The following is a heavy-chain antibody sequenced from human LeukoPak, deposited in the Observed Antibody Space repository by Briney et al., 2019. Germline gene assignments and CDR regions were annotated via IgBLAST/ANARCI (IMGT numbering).Heavy chain of an antibody. CDR2: INHRGST. J-gene: IGHJ4*02. Sequence: SETLSLTCTVSGGSISSSSYYWSWIRQPPGKGLEWIGEINHRGSTNYNPSLKSRVTISVDTSKNQFSLKLSSVTAADTAVYYCARHIKSKQWLVRVGPGFDYWGQGTLVTVSS. D-gene: IGHD6-19*01. CDR1: GGSISSSSYY. CDR3: ARHIKSKQWLVRVGPGFDY. V-gene: IGHV4-39*01.